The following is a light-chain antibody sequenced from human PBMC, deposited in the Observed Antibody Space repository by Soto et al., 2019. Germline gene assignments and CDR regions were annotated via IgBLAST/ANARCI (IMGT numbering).Light chain of an antibody. CDR1: QNIDMY. Sequence: DIHMTQSPSSLSASVGATVTITCRASQNIDMYLNWYQQKPGKAPRVLISGASNLQSGVPSRFSGSGSGTDFTLTISSLQSEDFASYFCQHTFNSPPWTFGQGTRLEIK. CDR3: QHTFNSPPWT. V-gene: IGKV1-39*01. CDR2: GAS. J-gene: IGKJ5*01.